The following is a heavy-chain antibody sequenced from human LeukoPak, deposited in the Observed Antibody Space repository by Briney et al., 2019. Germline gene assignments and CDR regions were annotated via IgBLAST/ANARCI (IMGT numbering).Heavy chain of an antibody. CDR3: AKDISGRDYDYVWGSYRPATYAFDI. Sequence: PGGSLRLSCAASGFTFDDYAMHWVRQAPGKGLEWVSGIRWNSGSIGYADSVKGRFTISRDNAKNSLDLQMNSLRAEDTALYYCAKDISGRDYDYVWGSYRPATYAFDIWGQGTMVTVSS. CDR1: GFTFDDYA. V-gene: IGHV3-9*01. CDR2: IRWNSGSI. J-gene: IGHJ3*02. D-gene: IGHD3-16*02.